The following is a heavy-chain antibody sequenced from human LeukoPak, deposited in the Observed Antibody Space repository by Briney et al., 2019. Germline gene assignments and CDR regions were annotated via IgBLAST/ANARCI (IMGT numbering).Heavy chain of an antibody. V-gene: IGHV4-39*07. J-gene: IGHJ5*02. Sequence: SETLSLTCTVSGGSISSSNYYWGWIRQPPGKGLEWIGSIFYSGSTYYNPSLKSRVTISVDTSRTRYSLNLSSVTAADTAIYYCARDSYNWNVDAFDPWGQGTLVTVSS. CDR1: GGSISSSNYY. D-gene: IGHD1-20*01. CDR2: IFYSGST. CDR3: ARDSYNWNVDAFDP.